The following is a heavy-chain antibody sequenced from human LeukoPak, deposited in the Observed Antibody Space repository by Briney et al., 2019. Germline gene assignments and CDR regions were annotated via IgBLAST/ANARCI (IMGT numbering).Heavy chain of an antibody. J-gene: IGHJ4*02. Sequence: GGSLRLSCAASRFTFSSYGMHWVRQAPGKGLEWVAFIRYDGRNKYYADSVKGRFTISRDNSKNTLYLQMNSLRAEDTAVYYCANHRLGVMYYFDYWGQGTLVTVSS. CDR3: ANHRLGVMYYFDY. CDR2: IRYDGRNK. V-gene: IGHV3-30*02. D-gene: IGHD3-16*01. CDR1: RFTFSSYG.